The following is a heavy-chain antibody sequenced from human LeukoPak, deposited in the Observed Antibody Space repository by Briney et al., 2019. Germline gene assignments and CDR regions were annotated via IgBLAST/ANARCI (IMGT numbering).Heavy chain of an antibody. V-gene: IGHV1-2*02. Sequence: ASVKVSCKASGYTFTVYYMHWVRQAPGQGLEWMGWINPNSGGTNYAQKFQGRVTMTRDTSISTAYMELSRLRSDDTAVYYCARPSYYDFWSGYLFDYWGQGTLVTVSS. CDR3: ARPSYYDFWSGYLFDY. CDR1: GYTFTVYY. CDR2: INPNSGGT. D-gene: IGHD3-3*01. J-gene: IGHJ4*02.